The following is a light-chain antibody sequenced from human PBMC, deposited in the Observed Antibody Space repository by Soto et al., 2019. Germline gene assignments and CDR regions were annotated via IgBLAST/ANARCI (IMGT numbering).Light chain of an antibody. CDR3: QHYNRYPWT. CDR2: KAS. J-gene: IGKJ1*01. Sequence: DIQMTQSPSILSASVGDRVTITCRASQSISSWLAWYQQKPGKAHNXVIHKASHLESGVPSRFSGSRSGTAGTLTISSLQPGDYETYYCQHYNRYPWTFGQGTKVDIK. V-gene: IGKV1-5*03. CDR1: QSISSW.